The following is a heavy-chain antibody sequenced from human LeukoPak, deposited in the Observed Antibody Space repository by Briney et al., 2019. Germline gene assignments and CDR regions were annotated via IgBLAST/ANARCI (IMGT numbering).Heavy chain of an antibody. V-gene: IGHV3-66*01. Sequence: PGGSLRLSCAAYGFTVSANYMSWVRQAPGKGLEWVSVIYSGGTTYYADSVKGRFTISRDNSKNTLYLQMNSLRVEDTAVYYCARDPGGNQNGFDIWGQGTMVTVSS. CDR3: ARDPGGNQNGFDI. CDR1: GFTVSANY. CDR2: IYSGGTT. D-gene: IGHD3-16*01. J-gene: IGHJ3*02.